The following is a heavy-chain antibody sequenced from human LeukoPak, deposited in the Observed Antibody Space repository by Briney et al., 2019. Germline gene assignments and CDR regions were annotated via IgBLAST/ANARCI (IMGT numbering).Heavy chain of an antibody. CDR2: IRYDGSNK. V-gene: IGHV3-30*02. CDR3: ARAPFYDSSGYSYYFDY. Sequence: GGSLRLSCAASGFTFSSYGMHWVRQAPGKGLEWVAFIRYDGSNKYYADSVKGRFTISRDNSKNTLYLQMNSLRAEDTAVYYCARAPFYDSSGYSYYFDYWGQGTLVTVSS. J-gene: IGHJ4*02. D-gene: IGHD3-22*01. CDR1: GFTFSSYG.